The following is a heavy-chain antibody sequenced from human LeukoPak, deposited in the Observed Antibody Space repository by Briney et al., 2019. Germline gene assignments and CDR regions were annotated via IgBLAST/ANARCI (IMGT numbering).Heavy chain of an antibody. CDR3: AKRGVVIRVILVGFHKEAYYFDS. V-gene: IGHV3-23*01. D-gene: IGHD3-22*01. CDR2: ISGSGGST. J-gene: IGHJ4*02. CDR1: GFTLSNYG. Sequence: GGSLRLSCAVSGFTLSNYGMSWVRQAPGKGLEWVAGISGSGGSTNYADSVKGRFTISRDNPKNTLYLQMNSLRAEDTAVYFCAKRGVVIRVILVGFHKEAYYFDSWGQGAQVIVSS.